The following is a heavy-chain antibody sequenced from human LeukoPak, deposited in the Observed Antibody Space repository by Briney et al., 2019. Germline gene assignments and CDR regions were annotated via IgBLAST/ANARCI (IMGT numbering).Heavy chain of an antibody. CDR1: GFTVGSNY. Sequence: GGSLRLSCAASGFTVGSNYMSWVRQAPGKGLEWVSAISGSGGSTYYADSVKGRFTISRDNSKNTLYLQMNSLRAEDTAVFYCAKDWGYYYDSSGYFDYWGQGTLVTVSS. V-gene: IGHV3-23*01. J-gene: IGHJ4*02. CDR3: AKDWGYYYDSSGYFDY. D-gene: IGHD3-22*01. CDR2: ISGSGGST.